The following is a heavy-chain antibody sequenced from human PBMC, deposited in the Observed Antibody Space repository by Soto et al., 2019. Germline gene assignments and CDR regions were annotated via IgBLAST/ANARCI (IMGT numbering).Heavy chain of an antibody. V-gene: IGHV3-64*01. CDR3: ARDRGYSSGHPADV. J-gene: IGHJ6*02. Sequence: EVQLVESGRGLVQPGGSLRLSCAASGFTFSTYAMHWVRQAPGKGLEYVSAISSNGGSTYYGNSVKGRFTISRDNSKNTLYLQMGSLRADDMAVYSCARDRGYSSGHPADVWGQGTTVTVSS. CDR2: ISSNGGST. CDR1: GFTFSTYA. D-gene: IGHD6-19*01.